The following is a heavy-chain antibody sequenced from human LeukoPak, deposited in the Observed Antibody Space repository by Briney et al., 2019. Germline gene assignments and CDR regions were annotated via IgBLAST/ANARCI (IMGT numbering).Heavy chain of an antibody. V-gene: IGHV3-21*06. CDR3: ARDPAEADC. Sequence: GGSLRLSCAASGFTFSGYAMNWVRQAPGKGLEWVSSINGGGNAFYADSVKGRFAISRDNAKNSLYLQMNGLRAEDTAVYYCARDPAEADCWGQGTLVTVSS. CDR2: INGGGNA. CDR1: GFTFSGYA. J-gene: IGHJ4*02.